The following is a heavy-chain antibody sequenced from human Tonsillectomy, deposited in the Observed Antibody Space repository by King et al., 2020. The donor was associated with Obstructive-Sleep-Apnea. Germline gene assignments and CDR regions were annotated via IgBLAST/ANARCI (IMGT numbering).Heavy chain of an antibody. CDR1: GFTFSNYW. J-gene: IGHJ1*01. V-gene: IGHV3-7*03. CDR3: ARGVTLEYFQH. CDR2: IKQDGTEK. D-gene: IGHD4-11*01. Sequence: VQLVESGGGLVQPGGSLRLSCAASGFTFSNYWMSWVRQAPGKGLEWVANIKQDGTEKYYVDSVKGRFTISRDNAKNSLYLQMNSLRAEDTAVYYCARGVTLEYFQHWGQGTLVTVSS.